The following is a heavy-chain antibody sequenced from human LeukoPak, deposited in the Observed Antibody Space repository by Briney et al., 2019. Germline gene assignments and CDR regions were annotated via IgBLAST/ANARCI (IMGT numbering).Heavy chain of an antibody. J-gene: IGHJ4*02. CDR2: INPSGGST. CDR3: ARDGVAGVYYFDY. V-gene: IGHV1-46*01. CDR1: GYTFTSYY. Sequence: ASVKVSCKASGYTFTSYYMHWVRQARGQGLEWMGIINPSGGSTNYAQKFQGRVTMTRDMSTSTVYMELSSLRSEDTAVYYCARDGVAGVYYFDYWGQGTLVTVSS. D-gene: IGHD6-19*01.